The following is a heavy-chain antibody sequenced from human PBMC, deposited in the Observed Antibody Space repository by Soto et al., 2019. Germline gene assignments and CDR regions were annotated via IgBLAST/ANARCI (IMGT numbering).Heavy chain of an antibody. CDR2: TNADKGKT. CDR1: RYTFTSYG. D-gene: IGHD6-13*01. Sequence: QVQLVQSGAEVKKPGASVKVSCKGSRYTFTSYGISWVRQAPGQGLEWMGWTNADKGKTSYAQRLQGRVTMTTDTSTSKAYVELRSLRSNDTAVYYCAAHSSTRYRYAFDVWGQGTMVTVSS. CDR3: AAHSSTRYRYAFDV. V-gene: IGHV1-18*01. J-gene: IGHJ3*01.